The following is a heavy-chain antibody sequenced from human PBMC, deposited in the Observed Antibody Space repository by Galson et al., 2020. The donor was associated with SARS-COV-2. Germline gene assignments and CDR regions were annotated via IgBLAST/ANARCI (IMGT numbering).Heavy chain of an antibody. CDR3: TRDLGSTSEIFDY. D-gene: IGHD6-6*01. Sequence: GESLKISCAASGFTFNNYWMSWVRQAPGKGLEWVANIKFNGSEKAYAESVKGRFSISRDNAENSLYLQMDNLRADDTAVYYCTRDLGSTSEIFDYWGQGTLVTVSA. CDR1: GFTFNNYW. CDR2: IKFNGSEK. V-gene: IGHV3-7*03. J-gene: IGHJ4*02.